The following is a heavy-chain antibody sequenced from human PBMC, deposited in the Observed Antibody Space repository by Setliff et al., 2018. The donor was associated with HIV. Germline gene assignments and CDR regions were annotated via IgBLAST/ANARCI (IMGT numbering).Heavy chain of an antibody. CDR1: GGTFSSYA. V-gene: IGHV1-46*01. D-gene: IGHD1-20*01. Sequence: ASVKVSCKASGGTFSSYAISWVRQAPGQGPEWMGIINPSGGSTTYAQKFQGRVTMTRDTSTSTFYMELRSLRSDDTAVYYCARDRRAYTLHYYYYYMDVWGKGTTVTVSS. J-gene: IGHJ6*03. CDR3: ARDRRAYTLHYYYYYMDV. CDR2: INPSGGST.